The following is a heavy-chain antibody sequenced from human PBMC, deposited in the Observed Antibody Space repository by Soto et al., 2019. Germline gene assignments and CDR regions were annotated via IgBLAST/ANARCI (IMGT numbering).Heavy chain of an antibody. J-gene: IGHJ4*02. Sequence: QVQLVQSGAEVKKPGASVKVSCKASGYTFTSYDINWVRQATGQGLEWMGWLNLNSGNTGNAQKFQGRVTMTRNTSISTAYMELSRLRSEDTAVYYYYGVFYFDYWGQGTLVNVSS. CDR2: LNLNSGNT. D-gene: IGHD3-22*01. CDR3: YGVFYFDY. V-gene: IGHV1-8*01. CDR1: GYTFTSYD.